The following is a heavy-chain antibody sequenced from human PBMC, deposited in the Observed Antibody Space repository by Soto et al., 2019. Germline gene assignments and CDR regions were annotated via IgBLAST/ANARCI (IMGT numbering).Heavy chain of an antibody. CDR2: RSYSGST. V-gene: IGHV4-31*03. CDR1: GGSISSGDYY. Sequence: QVQLQESGPGLVKPSQTLSLTCTVSGGSISSGDYYWSWVRQHPGKGLEWIGYRSYSGSTYYNPSLKSRVTIVVDTSRNHFSLRLSSVTAADTDVYYCAREGGLAYCRGDCLYNWFDPWGQGTLVTVSS. J-gene: IGHJ5*02. CDR3: AREGGLAYCRGDCLYNWFDP. D-gene: IGHD2-21*02.